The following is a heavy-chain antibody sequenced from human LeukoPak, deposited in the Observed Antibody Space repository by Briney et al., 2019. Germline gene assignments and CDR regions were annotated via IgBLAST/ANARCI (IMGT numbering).Heavy chain of an antibody. D-gene: IGHD6-19*01. J-gene: IGHJ4*02. V-gene: IGHV3-23*01. CDR2: IGAGGGAT. CDR3: AQGLAVATSYFDY. Sequence: GGSLRLSCAASGFTLSNYPMSWVRQAPGKGLEWVSTIGAGGGATYYADSVKGRFTFSTDSSKNTLYLQMNSLQAAHTAVYSCAQGLAVATSYFDYWGQGTLVTVSS. CDR1: GFTLSNYP.